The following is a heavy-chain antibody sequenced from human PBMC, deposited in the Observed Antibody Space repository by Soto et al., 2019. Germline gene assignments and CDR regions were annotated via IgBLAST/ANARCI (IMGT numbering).Heavy chain of an antibody. CDR1: GGSISSHY. J-gene: IGHJ4*02. V-gene: IGHV4-59*08. CDR3: ARQWGGDY. CDR2: ASDSGSP. D-gene: IGHD3-16*01. Sequence: QVQLQESGPGLVKPSETLSLTCTVSGGSISSHYWSWIRQPPGEGLEWIGRASDSGSPNYNPSLKRRVTISLDTCKNQFSMKVTSVTAAETAGYYCARQWGGDYWGQGTLVTVSS.